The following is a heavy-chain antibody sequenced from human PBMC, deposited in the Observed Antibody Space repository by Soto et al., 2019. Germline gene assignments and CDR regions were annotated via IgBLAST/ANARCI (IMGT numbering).Heavy chain of an antibody. J-gene: IGHJ4*02. CDR1: GGSISSGGYF. V-gene: IGHV4-31*03. Sequence: QVQLQESGPGLVKPSQTLSLTCTVSGGSISSGGYFWGWVRQHPGRGLEWIGSIYYSGSTYYNPSLKSRVTISVDTSKNQFSLRLSSVTAAYTAVYYCARTPLNWGQGTLVTVSS. CDR2: IYYSGST. CDR3: ARTPLN.